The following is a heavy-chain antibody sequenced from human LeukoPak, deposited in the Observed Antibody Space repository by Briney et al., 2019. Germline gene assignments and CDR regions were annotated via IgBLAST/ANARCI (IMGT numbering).Heavy chain of an antibody. Sequence: GGSLRLSCAASGFTFSSYGMHWVRQAPGKGLEWVAVIWYDGSNKYYADSVKGRFTISRDNSKNTLYLQMNSLRAEDTAVYYCSREGEHGGSYFFDYWGQGTLVTVSS. CDR1: GFTFSSYG. J-gene: IGHJ4*02. CDR3: SREGEHGGSYFFDY. V-gene: IGHV3-33*01. D-gene: IGHD1-26*01. CDR2: IWYDGSNK.